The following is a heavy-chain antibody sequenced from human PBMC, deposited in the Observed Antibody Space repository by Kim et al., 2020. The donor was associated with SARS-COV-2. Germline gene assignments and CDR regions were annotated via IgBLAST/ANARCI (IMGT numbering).Heavy chain of an antibody. D-gene: IGHD2-21*02. V-gene: IGHV5-51*01. Sequence: GESLKISCKGSGYSFTSYWIGWVRQMPGKGLEWMGIIYPGDSDTRYSPSFQGQVTISADKSISTAYLQWSSLKASDTAMYYCARLTGDYCGGDCYRPWGYNWFNPWGQGTLVTVSS. CDR3: ARLTGDYCGGDCYRPWGYNWFNP. J-gene: IGHJ5*02. CDR2: IYPGDSDT. CDR1: GYSFTSYW.